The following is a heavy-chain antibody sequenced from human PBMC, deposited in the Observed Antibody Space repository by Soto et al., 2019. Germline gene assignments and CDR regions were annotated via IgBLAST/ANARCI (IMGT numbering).Heavy chain of an antibody. Sequence: GPSVKFSCKASGYTCTSYAMHWVRQSPGQRLQWMGWSNAGNGNTKYSQKFQGRVTITRDTSASTDYMELSSRRSEDTAVYYCARDSPHEDIVGATDYWGQGTLVTVSS. D-gene: IGHD1-26*01. V-gene: IGHV1-3*01. CDR3: ARDSPHEDIVGATDY. CDR1: GYTCTSYA. J-gene: IGHJ4*02. CDR2: SNAGNGNT.